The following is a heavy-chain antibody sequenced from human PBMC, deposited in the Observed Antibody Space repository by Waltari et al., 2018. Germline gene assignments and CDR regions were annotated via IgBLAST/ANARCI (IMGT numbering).Heavy chain of an antibody. CDR3: ASLQYSYYYYYMDV. CDR1: GFTFSSYS. J-gene: IGHJ6*03. D-gene: IGHD4-4*01. V-gene: IGHV3-21*01. Sequence: EVQLVESGGGLVKPGGSLRLSCAASGFTFSSYSMNWVRQAPGKGLEWVSSISSRRSYIYYADSVKGRFTISRDNAKNSLYLQMNSLRAEDTAVYYCASLQYSYYYYYMDVWGKGTTVTVSS. CDR2: ISSRRSYI.